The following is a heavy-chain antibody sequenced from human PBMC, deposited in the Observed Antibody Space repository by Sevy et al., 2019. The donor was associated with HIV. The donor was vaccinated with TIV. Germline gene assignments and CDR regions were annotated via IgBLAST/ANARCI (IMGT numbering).Heavy chain of an antibody. D-gene: IGHD3-3*01. Sequence: GGSLRLSCAASGFTFSSYAMHLVRQAPGKGLEWVAVISYDGSNKYYADSVKGRFTISRDNSKNTLYLQMNSLRAEDTAVYYCASTYYDFWSGYYTAYYYYGMDVWGQGTTVTVSS. CDR1: GFTFSSYA. V-gene: IGHV3-30*04. J-gene: IGHJ6*02. CDR3: ASTYYDFWSGYYTAYYYYGMDV. CDR2: ISYDGSNK.